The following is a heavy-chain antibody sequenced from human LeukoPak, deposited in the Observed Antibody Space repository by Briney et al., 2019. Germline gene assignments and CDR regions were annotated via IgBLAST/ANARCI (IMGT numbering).Heavy chain of an antibody. CDR3: AREEVAVSNWFDP. V-gene: IGHV4-59*01. D-gene: IGHD6-19*01. J-gene: IGHJ5*02. CDR2: IYYSGST. Sequence: SETLSLTCTVSGGSISGYFWSWFRQPPGKGLEWIGYIYYSGSTNYNPSLKSRVTISVDTSKNQFSLKLSSVTAADTAVYYRAREEVAVSNWFDPWGQGTLVTVSS. CDR1: GGSISGYF.